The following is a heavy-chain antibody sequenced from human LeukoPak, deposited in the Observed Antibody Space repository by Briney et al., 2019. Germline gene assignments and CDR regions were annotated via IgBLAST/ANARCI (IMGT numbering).Heavy chain of an antibody. Sequence: GGSLRLSCAASGFTFSSYAMSWVRQAPGKGLEWVSAISGSGGSTYYVDSVKGRFTISRDNSNNTLYLQMNSLRAEDTAVYYCAKDITILYYIDYWGQGTLVTVSS. CDR3: AKDITILYYIDY. D-gene: IGHD3-3*01. V-gene: IGHV3-23*01. CDR1: GFTFSSYA. J-gene: IGHJ4*02. CDR2: ISGSGGST.